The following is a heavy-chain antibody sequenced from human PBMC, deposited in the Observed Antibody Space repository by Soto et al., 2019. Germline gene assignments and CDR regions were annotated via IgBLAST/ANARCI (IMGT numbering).Heavy chain of an antibody. D-gene: IGHD2-2*01. J-gene: IGHJ3*01. Sequence: EVQLVESGGGLVKPGGSLRLSCAASGFTFNIYSMNWVRQAPGKGLEWVSSISSSSDYIFYADSVKGRFTISRDNAKNSLYLQINRLRAEDTAVYYCARNVPVNAFDFWGQGTVVAVSS. CDR3: ARNVPVNAFDF. V-gene: IGHV3-21*01. CDR1: GFTFNIYS. CDR2: ISSSSDYI.